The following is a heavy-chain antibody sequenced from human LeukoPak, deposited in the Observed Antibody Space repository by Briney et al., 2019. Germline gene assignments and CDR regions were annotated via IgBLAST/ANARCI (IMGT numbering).Heavy chain of an antibody. Sequence: SQTLTLTCTVSGASTSSVDYYWTWIRQTPGEGLEWIGFRYHNGNTQYNPSLKSAITISIDTSKNQFSLTLSSVTAADTAVYYCARVRLEKVRAYYGMDVWGQGTTVTVSS. CDR1: GASTSSVDYY. CDR3: ARVRLEKVRAYYGMDV. D-gene: IGHD2-2*01. V-gene: IGHV4-30-4*01. J-gene: IGHJ6*02. CDR2: RYHNGNT.